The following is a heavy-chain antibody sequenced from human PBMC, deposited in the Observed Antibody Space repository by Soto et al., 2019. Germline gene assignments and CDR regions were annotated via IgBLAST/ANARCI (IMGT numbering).Heavy chain of an antibody. Sequence: SETLSLTCTASGGSISSYYWSWIRQPPGKGLEWIGYIYYSGSTNYNPSLKSRVTISVDTSKNQFSLKLSSGTAADTAVYYCARAQLAPYYYYGMDVWGQGTTVTVSS. CDR3: ARAQLAPYYYYGMDV. CDR2: IYYSGST. J-gene: IGHJ6*02. CDR1: GGSISSYY. V-gene: IGHV4-59*01. D-gene: IGHD6-13*01.